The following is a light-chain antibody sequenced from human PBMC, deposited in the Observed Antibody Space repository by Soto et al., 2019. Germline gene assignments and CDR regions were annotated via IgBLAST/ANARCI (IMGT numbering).Light chain of an antibody. CDR3: QQYNNYWT. V-gene: IGKV1-39*01. CDR1: QSISSY. Sequence: DIQMTPSQSSLSASVVDRVTITGRASQSISSYLNWYQQTPGTAPKLLIYAASSLQSGVPSRFSGSASGTEFTLTISSLQPDDFATYYCQQYNNYWTFGQGTKVDIK. J-gene: IGKJ1*01. CDR2: AAS.